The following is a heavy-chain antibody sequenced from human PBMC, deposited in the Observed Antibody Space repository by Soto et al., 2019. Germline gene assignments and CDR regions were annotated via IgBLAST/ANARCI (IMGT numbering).Heavy chain of an antibody. V-gene: IGHV1-2*02. D-gene: IGHD2-2*01. Sequence: ASVKVSCKASGYTFTGYYMHWVRQAPGQGLEWMGWINPNSGGTNYAQKFQGRVTMTRDTSISTAYMELSRLRSDDTAVYYCASLTSWSQEYYYGMDVWGQGTTVTVSS. CDR2: INPNSGGT. J-gene: IGHJ6*02. CDR3: ASLTSWSQEYYYGMDV. CDR1: GYTFTGYY.